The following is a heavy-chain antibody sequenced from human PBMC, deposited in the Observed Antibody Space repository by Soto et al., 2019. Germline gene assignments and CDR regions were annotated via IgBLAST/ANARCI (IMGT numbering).Heavy chain of an antibody. D-gene: IGHD3-16*01. CDR3: ARGHNLGGSTFDI. Sequence: PSETLSLTCTVSGGSIFSHYWGWIRQPPGKGLEYIGYIYYSGSTNYNPSLKSRVTISVDMSREQFPLKLTSVTAADTAVYYCARGHNLGGSTFDIWGQGTSVT. CDR1: GGSIFSHY. V-gene: IGHV4-59*11. CDR2: IYYSGST. J-gene: IGHJ3*02.